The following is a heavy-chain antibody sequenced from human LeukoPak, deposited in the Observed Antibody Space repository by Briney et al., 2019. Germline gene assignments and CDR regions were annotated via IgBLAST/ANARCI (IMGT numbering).Heavy chain of an antibody. Sequence: GSLRLSCAASGFTFSSYAMHWVRQAPVKGLEWVAVISYDGSNKYYADSVKGRFTISRDNSKNTLYLQMNSLRAEDTAVYYCARGGWRIIETGGDSWGQGTLVTVSS. CDR3: ARGGWRIIETGGDS. CDR1: GFTFSSYA. D-gene: IGHD2-15*01. J-gene: IGHJ4*02. CDR2: ISYDGSNK. V-gene: IGHV3-30-3*01.